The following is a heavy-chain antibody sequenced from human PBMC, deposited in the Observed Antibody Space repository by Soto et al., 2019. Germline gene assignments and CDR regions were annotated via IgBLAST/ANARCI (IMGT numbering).Heavy chain of an antibody. CDR1: GGTFSSYA. CDR3: ARDIVVVPAATGHYYYYGMDV. J-gene: IGHJ6*02. D-gene: IGHD2-2*01. CDR2: IIPIFGTA. V-gene: IGHV1-69*01. Sequence: QVQLVQSGAEVKKPGSSVKVSCKASGGTFSSYAISWVRQAPGQGLEWMGGIIPIFGTANYAQKSQGRVTITADESTSTAYMELSSLRSEDTAVYYCARDIVVVPAATGHYYYYGMDVWGQGTTVTVSS.